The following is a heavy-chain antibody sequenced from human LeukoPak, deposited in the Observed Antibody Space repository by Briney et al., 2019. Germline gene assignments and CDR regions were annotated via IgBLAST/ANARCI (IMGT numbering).Heavy chain of an antibody. V-gene: IGHV3-23*01. J-gene: IGHJ4*02. Sequence: PGGSLRLSCVASGFTLSSYMMSWVRQAPGKGLEWVSSISGSAGGTFYSDSVRGRFIISRDSPKNTLYLQMSSLRVEDTALYYCTKDPLDYWGQGTLVTVSS. CDR1: GFTLSSYM. CDR3: TKDPLDY. CDR2: ISGSAGGT.